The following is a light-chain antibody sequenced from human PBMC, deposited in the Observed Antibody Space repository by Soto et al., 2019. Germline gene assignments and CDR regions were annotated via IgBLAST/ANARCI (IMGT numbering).Light chain of an antibody. CDR2: DAS. Sequence: EIVLTQSPATLSLSPGERATLSCRASQNISVYLAWYRQKPGQAPRLLIYDASNRATGIPARFSGSGSGTDFTLTISSLEPEDFAVYYCQQRSNWPGLTFGGGTKVDI. CDR3: QQRSNWPGLT. J-gene: IGKJ4*01. V-gene: IGKV3-11*01. CDR1: QNISVY.